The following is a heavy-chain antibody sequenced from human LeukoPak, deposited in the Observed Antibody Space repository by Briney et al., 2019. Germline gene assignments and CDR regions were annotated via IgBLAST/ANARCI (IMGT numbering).Heavy chain of an antibody. J-gene: IGHJ4*02. CDR2: IYTSGNT. CDR1: GGSIGTYY. Sequence: PSETLSLTCTVSGGSIGTYYWSWIRQPAGKGLEWIGRIYTSGNTKYNPSLKSRVTISVGTSKNQSSLKLTSLTAADTAIYYCARDSGRRGYPEYSFDYWGQGTLVTVSS. CDR3: ARDSGRRGYPEYSFDY. D-gene: IGHD3-10*01. V-gene: IGHV4-4*07.